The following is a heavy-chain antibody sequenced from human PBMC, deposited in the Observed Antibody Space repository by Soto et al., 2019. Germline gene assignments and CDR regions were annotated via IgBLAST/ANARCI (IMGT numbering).Heavy chain of an antibody. V-gene: IGHV4-30-4*01. D-gene: IGHD3-3*01. CDR1: GDSVSSVGFH. J-gene: IGHJ4*02. CDR2: IYNGGST. CDR3: ARAPVGLDTISYFDY. Sequence: TLSLTCTVAGDSVSSVGFHWAWLRRPPGKGLEWIGYIYNGGSTYYRPSLESRMHMPLDATRNHYSLRLTSVTAADTAVYFCARAPVGLDTISYFDYWGQGKLVTVSS.